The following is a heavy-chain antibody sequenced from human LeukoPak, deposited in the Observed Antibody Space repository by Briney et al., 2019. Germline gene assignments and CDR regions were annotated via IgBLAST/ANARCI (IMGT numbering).Heavy chain of an antibody. Sequence: GESLRLSCAASGFAFGSFVMSWVRQAPAKGLEWVSTIRSSGGDTYYADSVKGRFTTSRDNSKNTVYLQMNSLRAEDTAVYYCARVGYSSGWNHSWGQGTLVTVSS. J-gene: IGHJ4*02. CDR3: ARVGYSSGWNHS. D-gene: IGHD6-19*01. V-gene: IGHV3-23*01. CDR2: IRSSGGDT. CDR1: GFAFGSFV.